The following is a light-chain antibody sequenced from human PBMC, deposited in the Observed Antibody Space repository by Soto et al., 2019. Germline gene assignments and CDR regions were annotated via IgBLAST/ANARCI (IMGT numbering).Light chain of an antibody. CDR3: QQFNSYPLT. CDR1: QAINSA. Sequence: IQLTQSPSSLSASVGDKVTISCRASQAINSALAWCQQRPGKAPMVLIYDASILDSGVTSRFSGSGSGTDFTLTISSPQPEDFATYYCQQFNSYPLTFGGGTKVEIE. J-gene: IGKJ4*01. V-gene: IGKV1-13*02. CDR2: DAS.